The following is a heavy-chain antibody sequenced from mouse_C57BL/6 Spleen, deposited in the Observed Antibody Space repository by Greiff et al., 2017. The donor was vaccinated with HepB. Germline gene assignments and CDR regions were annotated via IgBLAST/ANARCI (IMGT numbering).Heavy chain of an antibody. CDR3: ARPGNWNWYFDV. J-gene: IGHJ1*03. D-gene: IGHD4-1*01. Sequence: EVKVVDSGGGLVKPGGSLKLSCAASGFTFSDYGMHWVRQAPEKGLEWVAYISSGSSTIYYADTVKGRFTISRDNAKNTLFLQMTSLRSEDTAMYYCARPGNWNWYFDVWGTGTTVTVSS. CDR2: ISSGSSTI. CDR1: GFTFSDYG. V-gene: IGHV5-17*01.